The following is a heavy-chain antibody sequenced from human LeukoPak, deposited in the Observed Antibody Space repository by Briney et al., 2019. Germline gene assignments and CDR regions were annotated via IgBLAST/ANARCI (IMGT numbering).Heavy chain of an antibody. CDR3: ARVRTMVRGVSFYYYMDV. CDR2: IIPIFGTA. Sequence: SVKVSCKASGGIFSSYAISWVRQAPGQGLEWMGGIIPIFGTANYAQKFQGRVTITADKSTSTAYMELSSLRSEDTAVYYCARVRTMVRGVSFYYYMDVWGKGTTVTVSS. D-gene: IGHD3-10*01. CDR1: GGIFSSYA. J-gene: IGHJ6*03. V-gene: IGHV1-69*06.